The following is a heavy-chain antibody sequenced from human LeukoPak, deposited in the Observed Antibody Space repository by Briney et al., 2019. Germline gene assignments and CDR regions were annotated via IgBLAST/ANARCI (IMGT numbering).Heavy chain of an antibody. CDR2: IFYSGGT. CDR1: GGSMSGHW. D-gene: IGHD1-1*01. Sequence: SETLSLTCTVSGGSMSGHWWSWIRQSPGKGLEWIGDIFYSGGTNNNSPLKSRLTMSLDTSKNQFSLKLSSVTAADTAMYYCARRTGAFDIWGQGTMVTVSS. J-gene: IGHJ3*02. CDR3: ARRTGAFDI. V-gene: IGHV4-59*08.